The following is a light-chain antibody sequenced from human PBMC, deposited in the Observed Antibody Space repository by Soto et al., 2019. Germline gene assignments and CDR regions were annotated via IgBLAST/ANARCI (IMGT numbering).Light chain of an antibody. J-gene: IGLJ2*01. Sequence: QSVLTQPPSASGTPGQRVTISCSGSSSNTGTNYVYWYQQLPGTAPKLLIYRSNQRPSGVPDRFSASKSGTSASLAISGLRSEDEADYYCAAWDDSLSGPVFGGGTKLTVL. CDR2: RSN. CDR1: SSNTGTNY. CDR3: AAWDDSLSGPV. V-gene: IGLV1-47*01.